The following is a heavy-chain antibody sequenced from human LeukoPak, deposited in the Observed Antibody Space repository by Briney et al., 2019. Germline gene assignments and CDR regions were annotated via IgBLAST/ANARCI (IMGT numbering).Heavy chain of an antibody. J-gene: IGHJ4*02. CDR2: ISSNGGST. Sequence: GSLRLSXAASGFTFSSYAMHWVRQAPGKGREYVSAISSNGGSTYYANSVKGRFTISRDNSKNTLYLQMGSLRAEDMAVYYCARWGSGSYSSFDYWGQGTLVTVSS. D-gene: IGHD1-26*01. CDR1: GFTFSSYA. V-gene: IGHV3-64*01. CDR3: ARWGSGSYSSFDY.